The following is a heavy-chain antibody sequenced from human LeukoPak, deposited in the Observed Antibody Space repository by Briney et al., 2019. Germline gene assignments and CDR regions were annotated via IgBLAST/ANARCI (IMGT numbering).Heavy chain of an antibody. CDR2: ISSSSSYI. V-gene: IGHV3-21*01. D-gene: IGHD4-23*01. J-gene: IGHJ4*02. CDR3: AREGYGGAFDY. Sequence: GGSLRLSCAASGFTFSSYAMSWVRQAPGKGLEWVSSISSSSSYIYYADSVKGRFTISRDNAKNSLYLQMNSLRAEDTAVYYCAREGYGGAFDYWGQGTLVTVSS. CDR1: GFTFSSYA.